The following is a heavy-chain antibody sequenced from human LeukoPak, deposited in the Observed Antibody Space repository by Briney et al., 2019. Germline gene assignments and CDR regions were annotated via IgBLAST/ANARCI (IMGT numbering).Heavy chain of an antibody. CDR1: GGSFSGYY. CDR3: ARGYYYFDY. V-gene: IGHV4-34*01. Sequence: SETLSLTCAVYGGSFSGYYWSWIRQPPGKGLEWIGEINHSGSTNYNPSLKSRVTISVDTSKNQFSLKLSSVTAADTAVYYCARGYYYFDYWGQGTLVTVSS. CDR2: INHSGST. J-gene: IGHJ4*02. D-gene: IGHD2-8*01.